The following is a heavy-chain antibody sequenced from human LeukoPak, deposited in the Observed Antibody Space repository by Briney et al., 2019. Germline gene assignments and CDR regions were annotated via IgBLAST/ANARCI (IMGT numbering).Heavy chain of an antibody. CDR1: GFTFSSYG. V-gene: IGHV3-33*06. D-gene: IGHD5-12*01. CDR2: IWYDGSNK. J-gene: IGHJ4*02. Sequence: PGRSLRHSCAASGFTFSSYGMHWVRQAPGKGLEWVAVIWYDGSNKYYADSVKGRFTISRDNSKNTLYLQMNSLRAEDTAVYYCAKVSRGYSGYGAFDYWGQGTLVTVSS. CDR3: AKVSRGYSGYGAFDY.